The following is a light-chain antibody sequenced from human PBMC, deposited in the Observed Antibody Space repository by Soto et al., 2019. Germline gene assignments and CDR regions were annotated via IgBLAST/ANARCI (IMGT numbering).Light chain of an antibody. J-gene: IGKJ1*01. Sequence: IQMTQSPSTLSASVGDRAAITCRASQSIGIWLAWYQQKPGKAPRFLIYKASSLESGVPSRFSGSGYGTEFTLTISSLQHDDFATYYWQQYNDYSWTFGQGTKVEIK. V-gene: IGKV1-5*03. CDR3: QQYNDYSWT. CDR2: KAS. CDR1: QSIGIW.